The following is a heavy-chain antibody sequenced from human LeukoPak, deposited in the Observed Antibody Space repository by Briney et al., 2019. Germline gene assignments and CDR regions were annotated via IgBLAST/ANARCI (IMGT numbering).Heavy chain of an antibody. CDR2: IYYSGST. V-gene: IGHV4-59*01. J-gene: IGHJ6*03. D-gene: IGHD3-16*01. CDR1: GGSITSYY. Sequence: SETLSLTCTVSGGSITSYYWSWIRQPPGKGLEWIAYIYYSGSTKYNPSLKSRVTISVDTSKNQFSLKLSSVTAADTAVYYCARETSQKGAHYMDVWGKGTTVTISS. CDR3: ARETSQKGAHYMDV.